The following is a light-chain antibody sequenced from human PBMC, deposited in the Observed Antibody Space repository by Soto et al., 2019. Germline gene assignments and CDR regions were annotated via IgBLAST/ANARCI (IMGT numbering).Light chain of an antibody. CDR3: SSYTSSSTYV. J-gene: IGLJ1*01. Sequence: ALTQPASVSGSPGQSITISCTGTSSDVGGYNYVSWYQQHPGKAPKLMIYDVSNRPSGVSDRFSGSKSGNTASLTISGLQAEDEVDYYCSSYTSSSTYVFGTGTKVTVL. V-gene: IGLV2-14*01. CDR1: SSDVGGYNY. CDR2: DVS.